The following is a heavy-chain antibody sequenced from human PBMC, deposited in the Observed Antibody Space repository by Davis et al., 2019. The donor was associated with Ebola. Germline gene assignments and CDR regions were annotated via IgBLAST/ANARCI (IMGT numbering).Heavy chain of an antibody. V-gene: IGHV3-7*04. CDR3: ARALQPFDY. J-gene: IGHJ4*02. Sequence: PGGSLRLSCAASGFTFSDYWMTWVRQAPGKGLEWVANIQQDETEKYYVDSVKGRFTISRDNAKNSLYLQMNNLRAEDTAVYFCARALQPFDYWGKGTLVTVSS. CDR2: IQQDETEK. D-gene: IGHD5-18*01. CDR1: GFTFSDYW.